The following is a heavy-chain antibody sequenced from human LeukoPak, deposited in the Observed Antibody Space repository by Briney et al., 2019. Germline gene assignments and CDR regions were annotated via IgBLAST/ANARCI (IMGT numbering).Heavy chain of an antibody. D-gene: IGHD4-23*01. CDR3: ARRKVVTPSFDY. Sequence: ASVKVSCKASGCTFTGYYMHWVRQAPGQGLEWMGWINPNSGGTNYAQKFQGRVTMTRDTSISTAYMELSRLRSDDTAVYYCARRKVVTPSFDYWGQGTLVTVSS. CDR1: GCTFTGYY. J-gene: IGHJ4*02. CDR2: INPNSGGT. V-gene: IGHV1-2*02.